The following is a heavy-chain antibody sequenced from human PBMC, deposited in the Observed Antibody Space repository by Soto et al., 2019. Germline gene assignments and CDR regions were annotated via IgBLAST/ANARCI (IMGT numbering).Heavy chain of an antibody. CDR2: IGESGTPT. J-gene: IGHJ6*02. CDR3: ARYIPGVRYYGMDV. V-gene: IGHV3-23*01. D-gene: IGHD1-1*01. CDR1: GFTLGSYA. Sequence: GSLRLSCAASGFTLGSYAMKWVRQAPGKGLEWVSLIGESGTPTYYADSVKGRFTISRDNSGNTLFLEMYSLRAEDTAVYYCARYIPGVRYYGMDVWGQGTTVTVSS.